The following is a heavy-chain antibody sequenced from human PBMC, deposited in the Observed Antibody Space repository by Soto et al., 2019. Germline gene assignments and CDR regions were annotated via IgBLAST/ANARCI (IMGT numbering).Heavy chain of an antibody. CDR2: IYYSGNT. Sequence: SETLSLTCTVSGDSMSGYYWSWIRQPPGKGLQWIGYIYYSGNTNYNPSLKGRVTMSVDTSKNQFSLQVSSVTAADTAVYFCAKYRRTDAEGYTFDYWGQGALVTVSS. J-gene: IGHJ4*02. CDR3: AKYRRTDAEGYTFDY. CDR1: GDSMSGYY. D-gene: IGHD2-15*01. V-gene: IGHV4-59*01.